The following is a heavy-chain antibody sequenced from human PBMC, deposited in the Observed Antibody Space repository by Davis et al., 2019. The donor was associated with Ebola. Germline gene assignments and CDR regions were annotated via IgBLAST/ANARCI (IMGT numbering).Heavy chain of an antibody. D-gene: IGHD3-22*01. J-gene: IGHJ4*02. V-gene: IGHV3-30-3*01. CDR2: ISYDGSNK. Sequence: PGGSLRLSCAASGFTFSSYAMHWVRQAPGKGLEWVAVISYDGSNKYYADSVKGRFTISRDNSKNTLYLQMNSLRAEDTAVYYCARDNSSAPFDYWGQGTLVTASS. CDR1: GFTFSSYA. CDR3: ARDNSSAPFDY.